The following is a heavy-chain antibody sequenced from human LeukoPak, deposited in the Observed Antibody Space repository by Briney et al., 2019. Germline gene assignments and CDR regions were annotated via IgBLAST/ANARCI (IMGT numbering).Heavy chain of an antibody. CDR2: INSDGSST. J-gene: IGHJ4*02. D-gene: IGHD2-2*01. CDR3: ARRVVVAAAPYYFDY. V-gene: IGHV3-74*01. CDR1: GFTFSSYW. Sequence: GGSLRLSCAASGFTFSSYWMHWVRQVPGKGLVWVSRINSDGSSTNYADSVRGRFTISRDNAENTLYLQMNSLRVEDTAVYYCARRVVVAAAPYYFDYWGQGTLVTVSS.